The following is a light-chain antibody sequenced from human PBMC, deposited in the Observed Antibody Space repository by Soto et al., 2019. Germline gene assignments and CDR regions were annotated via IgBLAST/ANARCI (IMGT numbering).Light chain of an antibody. CDR3: QQCYSTPYT. J-gene: IGKJ2*01. CDR1: QSVLYSSNNKNY. Sequence: DIVMTQSPDSLAVSLGERATINCKSSQSVLYSSNNKNYLAWYQQKPGQPPKLLIHWASTRESGVPDRFSGSGSGTDFTLTISSLQAEDVAIYYCQQCYSTPYTFGKGTKLEIK. V-gene: IGKV4-1*01. CDR2: WAS.